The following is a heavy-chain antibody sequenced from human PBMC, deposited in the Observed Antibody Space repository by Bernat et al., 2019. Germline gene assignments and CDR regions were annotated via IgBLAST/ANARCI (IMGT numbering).Heavy chain of an antibody. CDR1: GFTVLHTY. J-gene: IGHJ1*01. CDR3: ARDTCTTTSCYGD. D-gene: IGHD2-2*01. Sequence: VESGGGLVQPGGSLRLSCAASGFTVLHTYMSWVRQAPGKGLEWVSIIYSDGSTYYADSVKGRFTISRGNSKNSLYLQMNGMRAEDTAVDYCARDTCTTTSCYGDWGQGTQVTVSS. V-gene: IGHV3-66*01. CDR2: IYSDGST.